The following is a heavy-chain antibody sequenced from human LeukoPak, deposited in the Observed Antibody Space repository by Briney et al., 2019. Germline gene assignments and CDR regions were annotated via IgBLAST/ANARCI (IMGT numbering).Heavy chain of an antibody. J-gene: IGHJ4*02. V-gene: IGHV1-2*02. CDR1: GYTFTGYY. CDR2: INPNSGGT. D-gene: IGHD6-19*01. Sequence: GASVTVSCKASGYTFTGYYMHWVRQAPGQGLEWMGWINPNSGGTNYAQEFQGRVTMTRDTSISTAYMELSRLRSDDTAVYYCARVGSGYSSGPFDYWGQGTLVTVSS. CDR3: ARVGSGYSSGPFDY.